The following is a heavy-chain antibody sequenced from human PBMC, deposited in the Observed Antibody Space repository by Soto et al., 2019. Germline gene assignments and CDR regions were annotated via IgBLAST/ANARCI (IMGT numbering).Heavy chain of an antibody. Sequence: PGGFLKDSFAAAGFTLANYSKRCVRQAPGQGLEWVSAVSGTTGTTYYADSVKGRFTISRDNPKNTVYLQMNSLRAEDTALYYCAEVTARNGYNYDHFGSWGQGTLVTVSS. CDR1: GFTLANYS. V-gene: IGHV3-23*01. J-gene: IGHJ4*02. CDR3: AEVTARNGYNYDHFGS. D-gene: IGHD5-12*01. CDR2: VSGTTGTT.